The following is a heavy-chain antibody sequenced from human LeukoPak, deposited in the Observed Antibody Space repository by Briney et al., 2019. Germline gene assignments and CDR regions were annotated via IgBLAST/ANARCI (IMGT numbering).Heavy chain of an antibody. J-gene: IGHJ3*02. CDR1: GGTFSSYA. Sequence: GSSVKVSCKASGGTFSSYAISWVRQAPGQGLEWMGGIIPIFGTANYAQKFQGRVTITADESTSTAYMELSSLRSEDTAVYYCATAGWGLRLPDAFHIWGQGTMVAVSS. CDR3: ATAGWGLRLPDAFHI. CDR2: IIPIFGTA. D-gene: IGHD2-21*02. V-gene: IGHV1-69*01.